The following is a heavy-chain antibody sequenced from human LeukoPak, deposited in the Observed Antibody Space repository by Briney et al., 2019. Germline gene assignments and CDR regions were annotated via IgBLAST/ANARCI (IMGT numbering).Heavy chain of an antibody. D-gene: IGHD3-10*01. J-gene: IGHJ4*02. CDR1: GGCMSSYY. V-gene: IGHV4-59*08. Sequence: PSETLSLTCSVSGGCMSSYYWSWIRQSPGKGLEWIGYIYHSGSTDYNSSLKSRVTISVDTSKNQFSLKLSSVTAADTAVYYCARQTGSGLFSLPGGQGTLVTVSS. CDR2: IYHSGST. CDR3: ARQTGSGLFSLP.